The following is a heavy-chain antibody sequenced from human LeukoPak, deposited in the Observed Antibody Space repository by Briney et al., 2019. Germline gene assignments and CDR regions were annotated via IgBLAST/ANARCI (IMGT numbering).Heavy chain of an antibody. CDR3: ARLRGYYGSGSYLSYYYYGMDV. Sequence: PSETLSLTCAVYGGSFSGYYWSWLRQPPGKGLEWIGEINHSGSTNYNPSLKSRVTISVDTSKNQFSLKLSSVTAADTAVYYCARLRGYYGSGSYLSYYYYGMDVWGQGTTVTVSS. J-gene: IGHJ6*02. CDR2: INHSGST. D-gene: IGHD3-10*01. CDR1: GGSFSGYY. V-gene: IGHV4-34*01.